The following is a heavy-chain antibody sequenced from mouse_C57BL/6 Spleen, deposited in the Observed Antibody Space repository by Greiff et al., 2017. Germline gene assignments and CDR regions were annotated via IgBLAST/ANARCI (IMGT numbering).Heavy chain of an antibody. CDR2: ISSGSSTI. J-gene: IGHJ1*03. Sequence: EVKLVESGGGLVKPGGSLKLSCAASGFTFSDYGMHWVRQAPEKGLEWVAYISSGSSTIYYADTVKGRFTISRDNAKNTLFLQMTSLRSEDTAMYYCARRRGSNEYFDVWGTGTTVTVSS. D-gene: IGHD1-1*01. V-gene: IGHV5-17*01. CDR1: GFTFSDYG. CDR3: ARRRGSNEYFDV.